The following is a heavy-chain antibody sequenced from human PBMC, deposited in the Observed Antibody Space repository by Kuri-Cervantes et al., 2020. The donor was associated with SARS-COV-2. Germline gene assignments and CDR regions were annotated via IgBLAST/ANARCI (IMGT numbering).Heavy chain of an antibody. D-gene: IGHD1-1*01. CDR2: MYHSGAT. CDR3: ASKSGTGYNSNFDT. V-gene: IGHV4-61*03. J-gene: IGHJ4*02. CDR1: GGSVSSGTKF. Sequence: SQTLSLTCAVSGGSVSSGTKFWGWIRPPPGEGLELIGYMYHSGATNYNPSLESRVTISVDTSKNHFSLKLNSVTAADTAVYYCASKSGTGYNSNFDTWGPGTLVTVSS.